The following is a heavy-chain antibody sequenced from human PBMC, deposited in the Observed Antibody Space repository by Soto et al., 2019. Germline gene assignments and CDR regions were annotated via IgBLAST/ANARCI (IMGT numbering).Heavy chain of an antibody. V-gene: IGHV3-48*01. J-gene: IGHJ3*02. Sequence: EVQLVESGGGLVQPGGSLRLSCAASGFTFSSYSINWVRQAPGKGLEWVSYISSSSSTIYYADSVKGRFTISRDNAKNSLYLQKNSLRAEDTAGYYGGRIGGRCSSSRCPAGDAFDIWGQGTMVTVSS. CDR1: GFTFSSYS. CDR3: GRIGGRCSSSRCPAGDAFDI. CDR2: ISSSSSTI. D-gene: IGHD2-2*01.